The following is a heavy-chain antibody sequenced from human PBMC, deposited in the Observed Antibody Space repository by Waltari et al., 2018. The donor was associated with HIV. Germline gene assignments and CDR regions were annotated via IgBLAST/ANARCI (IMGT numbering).Heavy chain of an antibody. D-gene: IGHD3-10*01. CDR2: LYNEGRT. CDR3: ARMKRSYGSGQARYFYFGMDV. J-gene: IGHJ6*02. V-gene: IGHV3-53*01. Sequence: EGQLVESGGGLVQPGGSLRISCAASGFSVSDNYMSWVRLAPGKGLQWVSILYNEGRTQYIDSVKGRLTIFRDNSKNALYLQMNSLRVDDTAVYYCARMKRSYGSGQARYFYFGMDVWGQGTTVIVSS. CDR1: GFSVSDNY.